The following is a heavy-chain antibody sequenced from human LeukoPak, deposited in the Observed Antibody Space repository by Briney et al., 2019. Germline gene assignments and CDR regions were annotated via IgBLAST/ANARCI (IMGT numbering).Heavy chain of an antibody. V-gene: IGHV3-66*01. D-gene: IGHD3/OR15-3a*01. Sequence: GXLRLSCAASGXTVSSNYMSWVRQAPGKGLEWVSVIYSGGSTYHSDSVKGRFTISRDSSKNTLYLQMNSLRAEDTAVYYCARGTGYPFTHFDYWGQGTLVTVSS. CDR2: IYSGGST. CDR1: GXTVSSNY. J-gene: IGHJ4*02. CDR3: ARGTGYPFTHFDY.